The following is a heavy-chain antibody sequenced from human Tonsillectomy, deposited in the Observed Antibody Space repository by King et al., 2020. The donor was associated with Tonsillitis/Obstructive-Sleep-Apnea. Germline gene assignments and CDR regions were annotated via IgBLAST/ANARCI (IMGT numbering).Heavy chain of an antibody. D-gene: IGHD2-15*01. CDR1: GFTFSNVW. CDR2: IKRKTDGGTA. CDR3: ATGDCTGGSCHAFDI. J-gene: IGHJ3*02. V-gene: IGHV3-15*01. Sequence: VQLVESGGGLVKPGGSLRLSCAASGFTFSNVWMTWVRQAPGKGLEWVGRIKRKTDGGTADYAAPVICRFTISRDDSKNTLYLQMNSLKNEDTAVYYCATGDCTGGSCHAFDIWGQGTMVTVSS.